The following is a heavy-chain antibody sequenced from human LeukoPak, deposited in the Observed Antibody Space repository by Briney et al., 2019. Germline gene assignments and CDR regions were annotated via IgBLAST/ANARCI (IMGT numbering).Heavy chain of an antibody. CDR1: GYSITSYW. D-gene: IGHD2-8*01. CDR3: ARHGDIVLMVYDGPAPPVGTSLDY. V-gene: IGHV5-51*01. Sequence: GESLKISCKGSGYSITSYWIAWVRQMPGKGLEWMGIIYPGDSDTRYSPSFQGQVTISADKSISTAYLQWSSLKASDTAMYYCARHGDIVLMVYDGPAPPVGTSLDYWGQGTLVTVSS. CDR2: IYPGDSDT. J-gene: IGHJ4*02.